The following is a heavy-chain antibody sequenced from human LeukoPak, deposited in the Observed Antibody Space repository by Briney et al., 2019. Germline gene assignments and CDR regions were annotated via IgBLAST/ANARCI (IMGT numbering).Heavy chain of an antibody. V-gene: IGHV3-11*04. CDR2: ISSSGSTI. J-gene: IGHJ6*02. CDR3: ARDRLGALAYCGGDCYGYYYYGMDV. Sequence: GGSLRLSCAASGFTFSDYYMSWIRQAPGKGLEWVSYISSSGSTIYYADSVKGRFTISRDNAKNSLYLQMNSLRAEDTAVYYCARDRLGALAYCGGDCYGYYYYGMDVWGQGTTVTVSS. CDR1: GFTFSDYY. D-gene: IGHD2-21*02.